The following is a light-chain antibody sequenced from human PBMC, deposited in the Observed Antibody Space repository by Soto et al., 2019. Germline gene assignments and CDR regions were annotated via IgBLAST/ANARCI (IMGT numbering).Light chain of an antibody. CDR3: QQRSNWPSWT. Sequence: EIVLTQSPATLSLSPRERATLPCRPRQSVSSYLAWCQQKPGQAPRPLIYDASNRATGIPARFSGSGSGTDFTLAISSLEPEDFAVYYCQQRSNWPSWTFGQGTKVDIK. V-gene: IGKV3-11*01. CDR2: DAS. CDR1: QSVSSY. J-gene: IGKJ1*01.